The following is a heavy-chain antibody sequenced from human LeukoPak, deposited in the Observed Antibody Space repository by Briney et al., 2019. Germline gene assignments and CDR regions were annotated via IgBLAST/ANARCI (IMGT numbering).Heavy chain of an antibody. D-gene: IGHD2-15*01. CDR1: GYTFTGYY. V-gene: IGHV1-2*02. CDR2: INPNSGGT. CDR3: ARDHCSGGSCYYYFDY. J-gene: IGHJ4*02. Sequence: GASVKVSCNASGYTFTGYYMHWVRQAPGQGLEWMGWINPNSGGTNYAQKFQGRVTMTRDTSISTAYMELSRLRSDDTAVYYCARDHCSGGSCYYYFDYWGQGTLVTVSS.